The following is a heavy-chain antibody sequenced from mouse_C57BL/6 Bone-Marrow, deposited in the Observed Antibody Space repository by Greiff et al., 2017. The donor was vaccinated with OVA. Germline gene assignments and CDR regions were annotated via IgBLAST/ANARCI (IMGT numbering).Heavy chain of an antibody. CDR1: GYTFTSYG. D-gene: IGHD1-1*01. CDR3: ARTYYYGSPYYFDY. V-gene: IGHV1-58*01. J-gene: IGHJ2*01. CDR2: IYIGNGYT. Sequence: EVHLVESGAELVRPGSSVKMSCKTSGYTFTSYGINWVKQRPGQGLEWIGYIYIGNGYTEYNEKFKGKATLTSDTSSSTAYMQLSSLTSEDSAIYFCARTYYYGSPYYFDYWGQGTTLTVSS.